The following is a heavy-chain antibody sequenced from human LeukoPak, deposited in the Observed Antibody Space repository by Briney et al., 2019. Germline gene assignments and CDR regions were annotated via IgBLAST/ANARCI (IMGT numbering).Heavy chain of an antibody. CDR1: GGSISSYY. D-gene: IGHD2-2*01. CDR2: ICYSGST. CDR3: AAIVVVTTAIDY. Sequence: PSETLSLTCTVSGGSISSYYWSWIRQPPGKGLEWLGYICYSGSTYYNPSLKSRVTISVDTSENQFSLKLRSVTAADTAVYYCAAIVVVTTAIDYWGQGTLVTVSS. V-gene: IGHV4-59*06. J-gene: IGHJ4*02.